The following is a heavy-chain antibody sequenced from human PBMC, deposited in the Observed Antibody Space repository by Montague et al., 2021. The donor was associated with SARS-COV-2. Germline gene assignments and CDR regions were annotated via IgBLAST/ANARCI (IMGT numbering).Heavy chain of an antibody. J-gene: IGHJ4*02. CDR3: ARDDFRWDFDC. CDR1: GDSITSDVSY. CDR2: IYPTGST. D-gene: IGHD2/OR15-2a*01. V-gene: IGHV4-61*02. Sequence: TLSLTCTVSGDSITSDVSYWSWIRQPAGKGLEWIGRIYPTGSTNYNPSLKSRLTISLDTSKNQFSLKLSSVTAADTAVYYCARDDFRWDFDCWGQGTLVTVSS.